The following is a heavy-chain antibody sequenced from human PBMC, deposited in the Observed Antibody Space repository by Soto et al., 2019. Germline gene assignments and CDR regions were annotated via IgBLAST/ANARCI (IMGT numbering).Heavy chain of an antibody. CDR1: GGSISSGGYY. CDR3: ARGCSGGSCYGTPDY. CDR2: IYYSGST. J-gene: IGHJ4*02. V-gene: IGHV4-31*03. Sequence: QVQLQESGPGLVKPSQTLSLTCTVSGGSISSGGYYWSWIRQHPGKGLEWIGYIYYSGSTYYNPYLKSRVTISGETSTHQFYLKLSAVTAADTAVYYCARGCSGGSCYGTPDYWGQGTLVTVSS. D-gene: IGHD2-15*01.